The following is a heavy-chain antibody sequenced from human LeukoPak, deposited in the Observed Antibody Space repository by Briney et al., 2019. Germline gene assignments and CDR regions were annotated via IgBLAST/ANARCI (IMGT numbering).Heavy chain of an antibody. CDR1: GFTFNTHP. Sequence: GGSLRLSCAAPGFTFNTHPMTWVRQPPGKGREGVDNIKQDGSEKYYVDSVKGRFTISRDNAKNSLYLQMNSLRAEDTAVYYCARDWAAGVFDYWGQGTLVTVSS. D-gene: IGHD6-13*01. J-gene: IGHJ4*02. CDR2: IKQDGSEK. CDR3: ARDWAAGVFDY. V-gene: IGHV3-7*03.